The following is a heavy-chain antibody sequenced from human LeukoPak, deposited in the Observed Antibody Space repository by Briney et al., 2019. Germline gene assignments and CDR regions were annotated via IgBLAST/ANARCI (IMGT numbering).Heavy chain of an antibody. CDR3: ARGVIVSKRGPKGYFDY. Sequence: PGGSLRLSCAASGFTFSSYAMHWVRQAPGKGLEWVAVISYDGSNKYYADSVKGRFTISRDNAKNSLYLQMNSLRAEDTAVYYCARGVIVSKRGPKGYFDYWGQGTLVTVSS. D-gene: IGHD5/OR15-5a*01. CDR1: GFTFSSYA. CDR2: ISYDGSNK. V-gene: IGHV3-30*04. J-gene: IGHJ4*02.